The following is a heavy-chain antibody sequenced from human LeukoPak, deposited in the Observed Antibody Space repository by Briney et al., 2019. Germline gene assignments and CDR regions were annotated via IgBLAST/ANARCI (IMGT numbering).Heavy chain of an antibody. D-gene: IGHD6-6*01. CDR2: ISDSGGSI. V-gene: IGHV3-23*01. CDR1: GFTFSSYG. Sequence: GGSLRLSCAASGFTFSSYGMSWVRQAPGKGLEWVSGISDSGGSIYYAQSVKGRFTISRDNSKNTLYLQMNSLRAEDTAVYYCAKDLKQLANFDCWGQGTLVTVSS. J-gene: IGHJ4*02. CDR3: AKDLKQLANFDC.